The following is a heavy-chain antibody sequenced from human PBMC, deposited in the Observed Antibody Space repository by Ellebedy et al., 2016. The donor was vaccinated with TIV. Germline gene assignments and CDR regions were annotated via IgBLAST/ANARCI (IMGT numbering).Heavy chain of an antibody. Sequence: ASVKVSCKASGYSFTGYYMHWVRQAPGQGLEWMGWINPNSGGTNYAQKFQGRVTLTRDTSISTTYMEMNVLRPDDTAIYYCARDWDIYDFWSGYRSNWFDPWGQGTLVTVSS. CDR3: ARDWDIYDFWSGYRSNWFDP. V-gene: IGHV1-2*02. CDR2: INPNSGGT. D-gene: IGHD3-3*01. J-gene: IGHJ5*02. CDR1: GYSFTGYY.